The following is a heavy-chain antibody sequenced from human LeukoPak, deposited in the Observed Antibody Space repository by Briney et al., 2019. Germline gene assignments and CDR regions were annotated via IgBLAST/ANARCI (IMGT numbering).Heavy chain of an antibody. CDR2: INPNSGGT. D-gene: IGHD3-3*01. V-gene: IGHV1-2*02. J-gene: IGHJ6*02. CDR1: GYTFTGYY. CDR3: AKRHYDFWSGWLYYYGMDV. Sequence: GASVKVSCKASGYTFTGYYMHWVRQAPGQGLEWMGWINPNSGGTNYAQKFQGRVTMTRDTSISTAYMELSRLRSDDTAVYYCAKRHYDFWSGWLYYYGMDVWGQGTTVTVSS.